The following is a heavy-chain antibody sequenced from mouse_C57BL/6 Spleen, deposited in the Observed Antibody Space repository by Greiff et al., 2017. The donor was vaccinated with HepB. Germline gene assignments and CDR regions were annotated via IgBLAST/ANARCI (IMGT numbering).Heavy chain of an antibody. CDR2: IYPRSGNT. D-gene: IGHD4-1*01. CDR3: ARSDWDRDY. V-gene: IGHV1-81*01. CDR1: GYTFTSYG. J-gene: IGHJ2*01. Sequence: QVQLQQSGAELARPGASVKLSCKASGYTFTSYGISWVKQRTGQGLEWIGAIYPRSGNTYYNEKFKGKATLTADKSSSTAYMELRSLTSEDSAVYFCARSDWDRDYWGQGTTLTVSS.